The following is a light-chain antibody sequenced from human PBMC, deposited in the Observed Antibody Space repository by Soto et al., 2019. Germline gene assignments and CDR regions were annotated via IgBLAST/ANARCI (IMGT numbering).Light chain of an antibody. Sequence: QSALTQPASVSVSPGQSITISCTGTSSDVGGYNYVSWYQKHPGKAPKLMIYEVSNRPSGVSNRFSGSKYGNTASLTISGLQAEDEADYYCSSYTSSSTRVFGTGTKLPVL. CDR2: EVS. V-gene: IGLV2-14*01. CDR3: SSYTSSSTRV. J-gene: IGLJ1*01. CDR1: SSDVGGYNY.